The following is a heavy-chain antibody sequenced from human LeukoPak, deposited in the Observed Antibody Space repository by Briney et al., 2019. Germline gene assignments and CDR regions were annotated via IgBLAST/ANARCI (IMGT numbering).Heavy chain of an antibody. J-gene: IGHJ4*02. V-gene: IGHV4-59*01. CDR1: GGSISSYY. CDR3: AGSYYYDQFDY. Sequence: SETLSLTCTVSGGSISSYYWSWIRQPSGKGLEWIGYIYYSGSTNYNPSLKSRVTISVDTSKNQFSLKLSSVTAADTAVYYCAGSYYYDQFDYWGQGTLVTVSS. CDR2: IYYSGST. D-gene: IGHD3-22*01.